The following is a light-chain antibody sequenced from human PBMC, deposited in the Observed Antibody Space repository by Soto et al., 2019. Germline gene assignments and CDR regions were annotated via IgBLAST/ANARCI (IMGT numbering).Light chain of an antibody. CDR2: PAS. Sequence: AIRMTKSPSSLSASTGDRVTITCRASQGISSYLAWYQQKPGKAPKLLIYPASTLQSSVPTSFSRSRSGTGFTLTISCLQSEDFATYNCRQWYSYPWTFGQATKLEIK. CDR1: QGISSY. V-gene: IGKV1-8*01. CDR3: RQWYSYPWT. J-gene: IGKJ1*01.